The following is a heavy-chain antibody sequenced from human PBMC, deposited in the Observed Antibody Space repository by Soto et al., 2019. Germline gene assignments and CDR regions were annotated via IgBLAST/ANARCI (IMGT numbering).Heavy chain of an antibody. V-gene: IGHV3-21*01. CDR2: ISSSSSYI. Sequence: GGSLRLSCAASGFTFSSYSMNWVRQAPGKGLEWVSSISSSSSYIYYAHSVKGRFTISRDNAKNSLYLQMNSLRAEDTAVYYCARSPTLDNWNNLFDYWGQGTLVTVSS. CDR1: GFTFSSYS. D-gene: IGHD1-20*01. J-gene: IGHJ4*02. CDR3: ARSPTLDNWNNLFDY.